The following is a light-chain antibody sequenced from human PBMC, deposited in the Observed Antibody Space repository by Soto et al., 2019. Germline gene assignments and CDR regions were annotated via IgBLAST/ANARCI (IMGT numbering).Light chain of an antibody. J-gene: IGLJ1*01. CDR3: SSYTSSNTLV. CDR2: EVT. V-gene: IGLV2-14*01. Sequence: QSALTQPASVSGSPGQSITISCTGGSSDIGGYNYVSWFQQHPGKAPKLMIYEVTNGPSGVSNRFSGSKSGRTASLTISGLQAEDEADYYCSSYTSSNTLVFGTGTKVTV. CDR1: SSDIGGYNY.